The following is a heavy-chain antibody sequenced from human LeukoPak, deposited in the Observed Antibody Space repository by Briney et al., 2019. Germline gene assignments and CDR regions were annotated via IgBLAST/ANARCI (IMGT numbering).Heavy chain of an antibody. CDR3: ARATYCGANCYKGFDS. J-gene: IGHJ4*02. V-gene: IGHV3-74*01. CDR1: GFTFSSYC. CDR2: ISPDGSYT. D-gene: IGHD2-21*01. Sequence: GGSLRLSCTVSGFTFSSYCMHCVRHAPGEGPVCVSRISPDGSYTSYADSVRGRFTITRDNAKNTLYLQVNSLRAGDTAVYYCARATYCGANCYKGFDSWGQGTQVTVSS.